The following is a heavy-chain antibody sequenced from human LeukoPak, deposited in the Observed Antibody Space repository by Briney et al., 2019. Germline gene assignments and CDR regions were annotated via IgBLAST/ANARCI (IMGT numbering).Heavy chain of an antibody. CDR2: IIPILGIA. D-gene: IGHD4-17*01. Sequence: SVKVSCKASGGTFSSYAISWVRQAPGQGLEWMGRIIPILGIANYAQKFQGRVTITADKSTSTAYMELSSLRSEDTAVYYCARDPSGDYPYYYGMDVWGQGTTVTVSS. CDR3: ARDPSGDYPYYYGMDV. V-gene: IGHV1-69*04. CDR1: GGTFSSYA. J-gene: IGHJ6*02.